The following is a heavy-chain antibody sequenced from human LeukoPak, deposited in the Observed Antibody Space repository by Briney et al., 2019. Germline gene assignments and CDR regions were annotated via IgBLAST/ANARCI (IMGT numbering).Heavy chain of an antibody. D-gene: IGHD3-3*01. CDR1: GGSFSGYY. V-gene: IGHV4-34*01. Sequence: PSETLSLTCAVYGGSFSGYYWSWIRQPPGKGLEWIGEINHSGSTNYNPSLKSRVTISVDTSRNQFSLKLSSVTAADTAVYYCARGLDDFWGGYPYYFDYWGQGTLVTVSS. J-gene: IGHJ4*02. CDR2: INHSGST. CDR3: ARGLDDFWGGYPYYFDY.